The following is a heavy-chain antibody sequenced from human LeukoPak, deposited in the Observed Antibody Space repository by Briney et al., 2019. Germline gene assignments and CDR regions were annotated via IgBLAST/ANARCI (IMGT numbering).Heavy chain of an antibody. D-gene: IGHD3-22*01. J-gene: IGHJ5*02. V-gene: IGHV3-74*01. CDR3: ARDRGYWFDH. Sequence: GGSLRLSCADSGFTFSSYWMHWVRQAPGKGQVWVSHISSDGKRTTYADSVKGRFTISRDNAKNTLYLQMNSPRAEDTAVYYCARDRGYWFDHWGQGALVTVSS. CDR1: GFTFSSYW. CDR2: ISSDGKRT.